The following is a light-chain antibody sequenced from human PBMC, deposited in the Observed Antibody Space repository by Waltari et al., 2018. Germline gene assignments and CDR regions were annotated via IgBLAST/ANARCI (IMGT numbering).Light chain of an antibody. CDR2: EDS. J-gene: IGLJ3*02. CDR3: FSAADNNWV. Sequence: SYELTQPSSVSVSPGQTAKILCSGDILAKKYARWFQQKPGQAPLLLSYEDSERPSESPGRFSGSSSGTTVTVTITGAHVDDEADYYCFSAADNNWVFGGGTKLTVL. CDR1: ILAKKY. V-gene: IGLV3-27*01.